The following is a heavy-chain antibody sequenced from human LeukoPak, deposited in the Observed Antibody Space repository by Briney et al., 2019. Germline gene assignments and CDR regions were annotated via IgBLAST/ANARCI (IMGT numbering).Heavy chain of an antibody. CDR1: GFTFDDYA. CDR2: IASDGSST. Sequence: GSLRLSCAASGFTFDDYAMHWVRQAPGKGLEWISGIASDGSSTTYADSVKGRFSISRDNAKNTLYLQMNSLRVEDTAVYYCARGRPHGNDYWGQGTLVTVSS. J-gene: IGHJ4*02. CDR3: ARGRPHGNDY. D-gene: IGHD4-23*01. V-gene: IGHV3-74*01.